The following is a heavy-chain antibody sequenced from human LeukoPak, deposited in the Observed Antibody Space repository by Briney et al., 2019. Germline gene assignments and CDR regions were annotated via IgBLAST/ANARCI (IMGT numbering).Heavy chain of an antibody. CDR2: IYHSGST. CDR1: GGSISSSPYY. Sequence: SETPSLTCTVSGGSISSSPYYWGWIRQPPGKGLEWIGSIYHSGSTFYDPSLKSRVTVSIDTSKNQFSLRLNSMTSADTAVYFCARGPDYSSSYAANWFDPWGQGTLVTVSS. J-gene: IGHJ5*02. V-gene: IGHV4-39*01. D-gene: IGHD6-13*01. CDR3: ARGPDYSSSYAANWFDP.